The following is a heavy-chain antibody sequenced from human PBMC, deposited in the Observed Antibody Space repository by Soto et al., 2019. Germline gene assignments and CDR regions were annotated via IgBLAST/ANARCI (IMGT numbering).Heavy chain of an antibody. D-gene: IGHD3-10*01. V-gene: IGHV4-59*01. Sequence: SEPLSLTCTVSGGSISSYDWSWIRQPPGKGLEWIGYIYYSGSTNYNPSLKSRVTISVDTSKNQFSLKLSSVTAADTAVYYCARRRGGTLDYSGQRTLVTVSS. J-gene: IGHJ4*02. CDR3: ARRRGGTLDY. CDR2: IYYSGST. CDR1: GGSISSYD.